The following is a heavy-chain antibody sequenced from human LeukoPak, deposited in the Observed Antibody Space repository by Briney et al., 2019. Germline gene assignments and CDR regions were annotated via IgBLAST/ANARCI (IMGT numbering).Heavy chain of an antibody. CDR2: IYTSGST. D-gene: IGHD3-9*01. CDR1: GGSISSGSYY. J-gene: IGHJ4*02. V-gene: IGHV4-61*02. Sequence: PSQTLSLTCTVSGGSISSGSYYWSWIRQPAGKGLEWIGRIYTSGSTNYNPSLKSRVTISVDTSKNQFSLKLSSVTAADTAVYYCPRDILTGYYDYWGQGTLVTVSS. CDR3: PRDILTGYYDY.